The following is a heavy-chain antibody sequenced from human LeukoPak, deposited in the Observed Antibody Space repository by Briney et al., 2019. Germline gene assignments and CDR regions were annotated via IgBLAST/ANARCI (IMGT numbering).Heavy chain of an antibody. CDR2: IYDDDRT. J-gene: IGHJ5*02. Sequence: GGSLRLSCTASGFTVSGTLMDWVRQAPGKGLEWVSVIYDDDRTVYTDSVKGRFTISRDNSKNMVYLKMNSLRPEDSAVYYCTRDRAGTQGWVEFDLWGPGTLVTVSS. CDR1: GFTVSGTL. CDR3: TRDRAGTQGWVEFDL. D-gene: IGHD3-10*01. V-gene: IGHV3-53*05.